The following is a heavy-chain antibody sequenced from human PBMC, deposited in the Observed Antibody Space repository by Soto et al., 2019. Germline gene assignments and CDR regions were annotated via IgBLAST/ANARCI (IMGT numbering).Heavy chain of an antibody. Sequence: GGSLRLSCAASGFTFSSYAMSWVRQAPGKGLEWVSAISGSGGSTYYADSVKGRFTISRDNSKNTLYLQMNSLRAEDTAVYYCAKVGGSSSSWYIYFDYWGQGTLVTVSS. CDR3: AKVGGSSSSWYIYFDY. V-gene: IGHV3-23*01. J-gene: IGHJ4*02. CDR1: GFTFSSYA. D-gene: IGHD6-13*01. CDR2: ISGSGGST.